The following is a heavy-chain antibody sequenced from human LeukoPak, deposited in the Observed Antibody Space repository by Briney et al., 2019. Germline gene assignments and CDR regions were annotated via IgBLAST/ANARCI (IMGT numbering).Heavy chain of an antibody. CDR1: GYTFTTFY. D-gene: IGHD3-22*01. CDR3: ARVGSVDTSGYYDY. Sequence: ASVKVSCKASGYTFTTFYIHWVRQAPGQGLEWLGIINPSGGSPTYAQKFQGRVTMTRDTSTSTVYMELSSLRSDDTAVYYCARVGSVDTSGYYDYWGQGTLVTVSS. V-gene: IGHV1-46*01. J-gene: IGHJ4*02. CDR2: INPSGGSP.